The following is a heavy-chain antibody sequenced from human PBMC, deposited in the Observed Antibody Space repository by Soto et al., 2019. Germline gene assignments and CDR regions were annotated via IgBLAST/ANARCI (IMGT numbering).Heavy chain of an antibody. Sequence: PGASLKISCQGSGYSFTRYWIGWVRQMPGKGLEWMGIINPGDSDTRYSPSFQGQVTISADKSISTAYLQWSSLEASDTAMYYCARQGGLKVSLDYWGQGTPVTVSS. CDR1: GYSFTRYW. J-gene: IGHJ4*02. V-gene: IGHV5-51*01. D-gene: IGHD2-8*01. CDR3: ARQGGLKVSLDY. CDR2: INPGDSDT.